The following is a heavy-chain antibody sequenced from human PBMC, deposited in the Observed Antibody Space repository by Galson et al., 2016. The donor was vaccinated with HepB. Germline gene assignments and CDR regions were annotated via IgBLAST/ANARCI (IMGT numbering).Heavy chain of an antibody. CDR1: GFTFSSCA. V-gene: IGHV3-23*01. CDR2: ISRSGDRT. CDR3: LKEYPQEAVA. Sequence: SLRLSCAASGFTFSSCAMSWVRQAPGKGLEGVSGISRSGDRTYYAESMRGRFTISRDNSKNMLYLQMSSLRAEDTALYYCLKEYPQEAVAWGQGTLVTVSS. J-gene: IGHJ1*01. D-gene: IGHD6-19*01.